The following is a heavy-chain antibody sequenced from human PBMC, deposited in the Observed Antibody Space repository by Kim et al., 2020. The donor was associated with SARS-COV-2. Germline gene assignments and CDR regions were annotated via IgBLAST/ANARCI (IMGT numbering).Heavy chain of an antibody. J-gene: IGHJ5*01. CDR3: ATTSRSVLVPASNWFVA. CDR2: ISGHDAET. Sequence: ASVKVSCKTSGFSFNTNGISWVRQAPGQGLEWMGWISGHDAETAYAQSFQGRVTMTTDTSTSTAYMELRILSSDDTAIYYFATTSRSVLVPASNWFVAWG. V-gene: IGHV1-18*01. CDR1: GFSFNTNG. D-gene: IGHD2-2*01.